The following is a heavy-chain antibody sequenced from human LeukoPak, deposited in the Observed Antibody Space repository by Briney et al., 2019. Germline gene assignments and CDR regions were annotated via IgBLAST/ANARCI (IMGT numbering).Heavy chain of an antibody. J-gene: IGHJ3*02. CDR3: ASCSYLDILTGYYSWAAFDI. CDR2: ISAYNGNT. Sequence: GASVKVSCKASGYTFTSYGISWVRQAPGQGLEWMGWISAYNGNTNYAQKLQGRVTMTTDTSTSTAYMELRSLRSDDTAVYYCASCSYLDILTGYYSWAAFDIWGQGTMVTVSS. CDR1: GYTFTSYG. V-gene: IGHV1-18*01. D-gene: IGHD3-9*01.